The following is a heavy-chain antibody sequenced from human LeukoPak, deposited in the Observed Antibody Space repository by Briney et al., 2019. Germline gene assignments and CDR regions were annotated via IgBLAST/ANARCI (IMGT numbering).Heavy chain of an antibody. CDR2: IYPGDSDI. CDR1: GYGSTSYW. Sequence: GESLKISCKGSGYGSTSYWIGWVRQLPGKGLEWMGIIYPGDSDIRYSPSFQGQVTISADKSISTAYLQWSSLRASDTAMYYCASSSRTRPLLCDYWGQGTLVTVSS. V-gene: IGHV5-51*01. D-gene: IGHD6-6*01. J-gene: IGHJ4*02. CDR3: ASSSRTRPLLCDY.